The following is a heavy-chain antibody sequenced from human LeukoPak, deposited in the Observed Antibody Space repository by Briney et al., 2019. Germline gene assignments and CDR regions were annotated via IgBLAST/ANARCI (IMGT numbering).Heavy chain of an antibody. CDR2: ISFDGSLK. D-gene: IGHD3-3*01. CDR3: ATEPIFRNYFDY. CDR1: GFTFSSYS. J-gene: IGHJ4*02. Sequence: AGGSLRLSCAASGFTFSSYSMHWVRQAPGKGLEWVAVISFDGSLKFYADSVKGRFTISRDNSRNTLYLQMNSLRAEDTAVYYCATEPIFRNYFDYWGQGTLITVSS. V-gene: IGHV3-30*04.